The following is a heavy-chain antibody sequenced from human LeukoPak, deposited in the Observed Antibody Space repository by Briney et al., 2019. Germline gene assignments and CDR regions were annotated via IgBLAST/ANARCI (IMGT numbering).Heavy chain of an antibody. Sequence: PSETLSLTCTVSGGSISSYSWNRIRQPPGKGLEWIGYIYYSGSTNYNPSLKSRVTISVDTSKNQFSLKLSSVTAADTAVYYCAGRLWRRDGYNLSAFDIWGQGTMVTVSS. D-gene: IGHD5-24*01. CDR3: AGRLWRRDGYNLSAFDI. V-gene: IGHV4-59*01. CDR1: GGSISSYS. J-gene: IGHJ3*02. CDR2: IYYSGST.